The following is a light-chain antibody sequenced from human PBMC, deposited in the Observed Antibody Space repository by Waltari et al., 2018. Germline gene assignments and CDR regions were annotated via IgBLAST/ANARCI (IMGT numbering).Light chain of an antibody. Sequence: DIVMTQSPDSLAVSLGERATINCKSSQSVLYSSNNKNYLAWYQQKPGQPPKLLIYWASTRESGVPDRFSGSESGTDLTLSISSLQAEDVAVYYCQQYYTTPRTFGQGTKVEIK. J-gene: IGKJ1*01. CDR1: QSVLYSSNNKNY. CDR2: WAS. CDR3: QQYYTTPRT. V-gene: IGKV4-1*01.